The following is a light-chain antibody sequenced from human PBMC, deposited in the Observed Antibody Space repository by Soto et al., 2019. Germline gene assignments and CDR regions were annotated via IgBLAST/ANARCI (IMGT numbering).Light chain of an antibody. V-gene: IGKV1-5*01. J-gene: IGKJ1*01. CDR3: QQYNSHWT. Sequence: DIQMTQSPSTLSASVGDRVAMTCRASQSISSWLAWYQQKPGKAPNLLIYDASSLQSGVPSRFSGIGSGTEFTLTISSLQPDDFATYYCQQYNSHWTFGQGTKVDIK. CDR1: QSISSW. CDR2: DAS.